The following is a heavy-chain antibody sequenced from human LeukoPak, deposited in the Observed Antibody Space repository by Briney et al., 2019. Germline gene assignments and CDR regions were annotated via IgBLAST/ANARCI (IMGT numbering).Heavy chain of an antibody. V-gene: IGHV1-18*01. CDR2: ISAYNGNT. CDR1: GYTFTNYG. Sequence: GASVTVSFKASGYTFTNYGISWVRQAPGQGREGMGWISAYNGNTDYAQNLQGRVTMTTDTLTSTAYIELRSLRSDDTAVYYCARDQSLVAYSSTWFDYWGQGTPVTVSS. CDR3: ARDQSLVAYSSTWFDY. D-gene: IGHD6-13*01. J-gene: IGHJ4*02.